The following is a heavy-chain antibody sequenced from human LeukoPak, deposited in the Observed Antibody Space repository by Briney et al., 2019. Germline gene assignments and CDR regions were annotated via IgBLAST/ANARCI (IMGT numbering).Heavy chain of an antibody. J-gene: IGHJ4*02. D-gene: IGHD3-10*01. Sequence: GGSLRFSCAASGFTFSSYEMNWVRQAPGKGLEWVSYISSSAGTIYYADSVKGRFTISRDNAKNSLYLQMNSLRAEDTAVYYCARTYYGSGSYYFDYWGQGTLVTVSS. CDR3: ARTYYGSGSYYFDY. V-gene: IGHV3-48*03. CDR1: GFTFSSYE. CDR2: ISSSAGTI.